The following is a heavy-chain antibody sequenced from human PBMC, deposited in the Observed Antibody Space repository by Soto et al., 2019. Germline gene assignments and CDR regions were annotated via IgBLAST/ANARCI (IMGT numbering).Heavy chain of an antibody. CDR1: GGSISSSSYY. V-gene: IGHV4-39*01. CDR3: ARSQYYYDSSGYYQPYFDY. D-gene: IGHD3-22*01. J-gene: IGHJ4*02. CDR2: IYYSGST. Sequence: PSETLSLTCTVSGGSISSSSYYWGWIRQPPGKGLEWIGSIYYSGSTYYNPSLKSRVTISVDTSKNQFSLKLSSVTAADTAVYYCARSQYYYDSSGYYQPYFDYWGQGTLVTVSS.